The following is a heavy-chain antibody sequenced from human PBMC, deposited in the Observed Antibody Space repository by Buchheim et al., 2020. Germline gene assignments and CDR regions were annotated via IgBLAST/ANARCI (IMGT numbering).Heavy chain of an antibody. Sequence: QVQLVESGGGVVQPGRSLRLSCAASGFTFSSYAMHWVRQAPGKGLEWVAVISYDGSNKYYADSVKGRFTISRDNSKNKLYLQMNSLRAEDTAVYYCARDLAYDFWSGYYQYYYFYGMDVWGQGTT. CDR2: ISYDGSNK. CDR3: ARDLAYDFWSGYYQYYYFYGMDV. V-gene: IGHV3-30-3*01. CDR1: GFTFSSYA. D-gene: IGHD3-3*01. J-gene: IGHJ6*02.